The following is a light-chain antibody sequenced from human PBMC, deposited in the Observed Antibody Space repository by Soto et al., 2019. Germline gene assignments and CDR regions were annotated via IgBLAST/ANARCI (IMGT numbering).Light chain of an antibody. CDR2: GAS. J-gene: IGKJ1*01. Sequence: EIVLTQSPGTLSLSPGERATLSCRASQSVSNCLAWYQRKPGQAPRLLIYGASSRATGIPDRFSGSGSGTDFTLTISRLEPEDFAVYYCHQYGGSPQTFGQGTKV. CDR1: QSVSNC. CDR3: HQYGGSPQT. V-gene: IGKV3-20*01.